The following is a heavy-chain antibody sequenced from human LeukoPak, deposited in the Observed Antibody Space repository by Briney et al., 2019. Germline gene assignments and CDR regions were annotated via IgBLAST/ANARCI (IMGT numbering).Heavy chain of an antibody. V-gene: IGHV4-39*01. Sequence: PSETLSLTCIVYGGSISSSSYYWGWIRQPPGKGLEWIGSIYYSGSTYYNASLKSRVTISVDTSKNQFSLKLSSVTAADTAVYYCARHNGSMTVAGVYFDYWGQGTLVTVSS. CDR2: IYYSGST. J-gene: IGHJ4*02. CDR3: ARHNGSMTVAGVYFDY. D-gene: IGHD6-19*01. CDR1: GGSISSSSYY.